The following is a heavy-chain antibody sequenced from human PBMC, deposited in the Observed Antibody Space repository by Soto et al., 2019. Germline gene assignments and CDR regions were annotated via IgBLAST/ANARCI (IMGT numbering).Heavy chain of an antibody. CDR3: ARVRPRRDVDP. J-gene: IGHJ5*02. CDR1: GYIFTSYY. CDR2: INPNTGGT. Sequence: GASVQVSCKASGYIFTSYYIHWVRQAPGQGLEWMGWINPNTGGTNYAQRFEGRVTMTRDTSISTAYIELSRLTSDDTAIYFCARVRPRRDVDPWG. V-gene: IGHV1-2*02.